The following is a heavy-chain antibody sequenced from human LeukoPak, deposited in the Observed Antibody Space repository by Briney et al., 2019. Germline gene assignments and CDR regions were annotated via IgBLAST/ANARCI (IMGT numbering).Heavy chain of an antibody. J-gene: IGHJ4*02. CDR2: INQDGTEK. V-gene: IGHV3-7*01. CDR1: GFSFTTYW. CDR3: AKVAKYYYGPETYYFFEQ. D-gene: IGHD3-10*01. Sequence: GGSLRLSCAASGFSFTTYWMSWVRQAPGKGLEWVANINQDGTEKYYVDSVKGRFTVSRDYAKNSLYLQMNSLRVEDTAVYYCAKVAKYYYGPETYYFFEQWGQGTPVTASS.